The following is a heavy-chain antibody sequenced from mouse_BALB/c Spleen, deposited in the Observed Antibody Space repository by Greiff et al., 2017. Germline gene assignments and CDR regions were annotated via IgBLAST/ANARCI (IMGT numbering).Heavy chain of an antibody. CDR3: TYGYDGWFAY. CDR2: IYPGNSDT. Sequence: EVQLQQSGTVLARPGASVKMSCKASGYSFTSYWMHWVKQRPGQGLEWIGAIYPGNSDTSYNQKFKGKAKLTAVTSASTAYMELSSLTNEDSAVYYCTYGYDGWFAYWGQGTLVTVSA. D-gene: IGHD2-2*01. V-gene: IGHV1-5*01. CDR1: GYSFTSYW. J-gene: IGHJ3*01.